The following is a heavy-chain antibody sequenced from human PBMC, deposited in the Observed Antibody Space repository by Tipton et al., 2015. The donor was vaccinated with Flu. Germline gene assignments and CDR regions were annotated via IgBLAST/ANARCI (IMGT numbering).Heavy chain of an antibody. Sequence: TLSLTCTVSGDSMSSFYWRWSQQPAGKGLEWFGRMYASGSTTYNPSLNSRVTMSVDTSKKQFSLKLTPVTAAATDVYYCARGSGSGTYMIFGVWGQGPLVT. J-gene: IGHJ4*02. CDR2: MYASGST. V-gene: IGHV4-4*07. CDR1: GDSMSSFY. CDR3: ARGSGSGTYMIFGV. D-gene: IGHD3-10*01.